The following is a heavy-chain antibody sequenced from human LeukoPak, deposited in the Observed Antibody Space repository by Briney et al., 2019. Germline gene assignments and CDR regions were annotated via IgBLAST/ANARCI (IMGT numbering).Heavy chain of an antibody. Sequence: SVKVSCKASGGTFSSYAISWVRQAPGQGLEWMGGIIPIFGTANYAQKFQGRVTITADESTSTAYMELSSLRSEDTAVYYCARGGYDILTGYAHYNWFDPWGQGTLVTVSS. CDR1: GGTFSSYA. CDR3: ARGGYDILTGYAHYNWFDP. D-gene: IGHD3-9*01. V-gene: IGHV1-69*13. CDR2: IIPIFGTA. J-gene: IGHJ5*02.